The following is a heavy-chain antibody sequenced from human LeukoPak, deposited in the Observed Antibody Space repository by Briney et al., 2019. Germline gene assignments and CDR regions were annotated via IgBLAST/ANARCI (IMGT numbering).Heavy chain of an antibody. CDR3: ATPAKDGYNHYYFDY. J-gene: IGHJ4*02. CDR1: GFTFSSYS. CDR2: ISSSGSYI. D-gene: IGHD5-24*01. V-gene: IGHV3-21*04. Sequence: GGSLRLSCAASGFTFSSYSMNWVRQAPGKGLEWVSSISSSGSYIYYADSVKGRFTISRDNSKNTLYLQMNSLRAEDTAVYYCATPAKDGYNHYYFDYWGQGTLVTVSS.